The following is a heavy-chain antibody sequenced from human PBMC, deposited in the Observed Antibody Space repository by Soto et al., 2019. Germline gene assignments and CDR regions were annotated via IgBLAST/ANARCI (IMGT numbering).Heavy chain of an antibody. CDR2: IIPIFGTA. CDR1: EDTFRNYA. Sequence: QVELVQSGAEVKKPGSSVKVSCQASEDTFRNYAISWVRQAPGQGLEWMGGIIPIFGTANDAQKFQGRVTITADTSANTVYLELSSLRSEDTAVYYCASTKYDSSAYYYWYLGLRGRGTLVTVSS. V-gene: IGHV1-69*06. J-gene: IGHJ2*01. CDR3: ASTKYDSSAYYYWYLGL. D-gene: IGHD3-22*01.